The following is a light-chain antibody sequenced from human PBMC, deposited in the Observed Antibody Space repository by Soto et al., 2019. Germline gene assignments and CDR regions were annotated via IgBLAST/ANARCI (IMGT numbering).Light chain of an antibody. Sequence: QSALTQPASVSGSPGQSITISCTGTSSDVGSYNLDSWYQQHPGKASKLMIYEVSKRPSGVSNRFSGSKSGNTASLTISGLQAEDEADYYCCSYAGSSTWVFGGGTKLTVL. CDR1: SSDVGSYNL. V-gene: IGLV2-23*02. CDR2: EVS. J-gene: IGLJ3*02. CDR3: CSYAGSSTWV.